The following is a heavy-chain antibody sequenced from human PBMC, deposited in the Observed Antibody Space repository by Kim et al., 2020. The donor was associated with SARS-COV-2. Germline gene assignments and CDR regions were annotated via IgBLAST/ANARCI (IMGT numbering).Heavy chain of an antibody. CDR1: GGSISSYY. CDR2: IYYSGST. Sequence: SETLSLTCTVSGGSISSYYWSWIRQPPGKGLEWIGYIYYSGSTNYNPSLKSRVTISVDTSKNQFPLKLSSVTAADTAVYYCARGQRITIFGVVREMDVWGQGTTVTVSS. CDR3: ARGQRITIFGVVREMDV. J-gene: IGHJ6*02. V-gene: IGHV4-59*13. D-gene: IGHD3-3*01.